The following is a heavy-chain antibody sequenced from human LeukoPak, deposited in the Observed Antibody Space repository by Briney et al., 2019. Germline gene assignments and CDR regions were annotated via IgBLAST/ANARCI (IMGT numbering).Heavy chain of an antibody. D-gene: IGHD3-9*01. CDR3: ARDDISYYYYYMDV. Sequence: SETLSLTCTVSGGSISSYYWSWIRQPAGKGLEWIGRIYTSGSTNYNPSLKSRVTISVDTSKNQFSLKLSSVTAADTAVYYCARDDISYYYYYMDVWGKGTTVTVSS. V-gene: IGHV4-4*07. CDR1: GGSISSYY. J-gene: IGHJ6*03. CDR2: IYTSGST.